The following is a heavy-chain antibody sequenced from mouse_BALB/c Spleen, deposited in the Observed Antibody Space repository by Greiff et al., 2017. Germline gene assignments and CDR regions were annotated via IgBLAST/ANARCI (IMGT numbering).Heavy chain of an antibody. CDR3: TRPDGYYPWYFDV. D-gene: IGHD2-3*01. CDR1: GFTFSNYW. J-gene: IGHJ1*01. CDR2: IRLKSNNYAT. Sequence: EVKLVESGGGLVQPGGSMKLSCVASGFTFSNYWMNWVRQSPEKGLEWVAEIRLKSNNYATHYAESVKGRFTISRDDSKSSVYLQMNNLRAEDTGIYYCTRPDGYYPWYFDVWGAGTTVTVSS. V-gene: IGHV6-6*02.